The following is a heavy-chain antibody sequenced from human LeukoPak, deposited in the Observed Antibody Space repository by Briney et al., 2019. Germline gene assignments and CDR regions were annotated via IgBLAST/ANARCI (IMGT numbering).Heavy chain of an antibody. D-gene: IGHD4-17*01. CDR2: IIPIFGTA. CDR1: GGTFSSYA. CDR3: ARDDYGDSANAFDI. V-gene: IGHV1-69*05. Sequence: SVKVSCKASGGTFSSYAISWVRQAPGQGLEWMGRIIPIFGTANYAQKFQGRVTITTDESTSTAYMELSSLRSEDTAVYYCARDDYGDSANAFDIWGQGTMVTVSS. J-gene: IGHJ3*02.